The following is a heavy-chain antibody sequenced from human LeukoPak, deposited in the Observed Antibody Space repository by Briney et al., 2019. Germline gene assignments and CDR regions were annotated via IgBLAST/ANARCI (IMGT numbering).Heavy chain of an antibody. V-gene: IGHV1-2*02. J-gene: IGHJ6*03. CDR2: INPNSGGT. D-gene: IGHD5-18*01. CDR1: GYTFTGYY. CDR3: ARGESWIQLWYYYMDV. Sequence: ASVKVPCKASGYTFTGYYMHWVRQAPGQGLEWMGWINPNSGGTNYAQKFQGRVTMTRDTSISTAYMELSRLRSDDTAVYYCARGESWIQLWYYYMDVWGKGTTVTASS.